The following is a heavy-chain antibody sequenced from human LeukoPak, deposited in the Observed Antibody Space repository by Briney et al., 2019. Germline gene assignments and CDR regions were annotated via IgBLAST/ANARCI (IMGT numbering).Heavy chain of an antibody. CDR2: ISGSGGST. CDR3: AKSVVVVAASAGDWFDP. D-gene: IGHD2-15*01. V-gene: IGHV3-23*01. CDR1: GFTFSSYA. Sequence: GGSLRLSCAVSGFTFSSYAMHWVRQAPGKGLEWVSGISGSGGSTYHADSVKGRFTISRDNSKNTLYLQMNSLRAEDTAVYYCAKSVVVVAASAGDWFDPWGQGTLVIVSS. J-gene: IGHJ5*02.